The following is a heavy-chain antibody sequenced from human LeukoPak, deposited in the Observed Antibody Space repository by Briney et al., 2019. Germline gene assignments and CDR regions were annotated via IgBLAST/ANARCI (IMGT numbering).Heavy chain of an antibody. CDR2: INYNART. CDR1: GGSISSSNYF. D-gene: IGHD2-21*01. CDR3: ARLASCSSSCYFDY. V-gene: IGHV4-39*01. Sequence: PSETLSLTCNVFGGSISSSNYFWGWIRQSPEKGLEWIGSINYNARTSYQSSLKRRAIISIDTSTTQFYLKLGSVTAADTALYYCARLASCSSSCYFDYWGQGSLVTVSS. J-gene: IGHJ4*02.